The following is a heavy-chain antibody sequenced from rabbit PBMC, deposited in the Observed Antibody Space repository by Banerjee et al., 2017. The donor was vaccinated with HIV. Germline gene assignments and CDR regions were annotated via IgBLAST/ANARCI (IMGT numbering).Heavy chain of an antibody. CDR1: GFSFSSSYY. D-gene: IGHD4-2*01. CDR3: ARDDFNGAGMAFGL. Sequence: QSLEESGGDLVKPGASLTLTCTASGFSFSSSYYMCWVRQAPGKGLEWIACIYGGSSGSTYYASWAKGRFTIAKTSSTTVTLQMTSLTAADTATYFYARDDFNGAGMAFGLWGQGTLVTVS. J-gene: IGHJ4*01. V-gene: IGHV1S40*01. CDR2: IYGGSSGST.